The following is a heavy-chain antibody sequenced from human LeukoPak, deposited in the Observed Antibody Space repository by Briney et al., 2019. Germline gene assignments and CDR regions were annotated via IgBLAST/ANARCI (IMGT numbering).Heavy chain of an antibody. V-gene: IGHV4-4*07. Sequence: SETLSLTCTVSGGSISSYYWSWIRQLAGKGLEWIGRIYTSGSTNYNPSLKSRVTMSVDTSKNQFSLKLSSVTAADTAVYYCARSPYDILTGYYDAFDIWGQGTMVTVSS. D-gene: IGHD3-9*01. CDR2: IYTSGST. J-gene: IGHJ3*02. CDR3: ARSPYDILTGYYDAFDI. CDR1: GGSISSYY.